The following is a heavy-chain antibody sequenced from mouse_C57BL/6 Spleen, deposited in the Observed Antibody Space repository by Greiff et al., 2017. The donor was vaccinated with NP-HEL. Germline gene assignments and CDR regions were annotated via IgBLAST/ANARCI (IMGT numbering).Heavy chain of an antibody. D-gene: IGHD1-1*01. CDR2: IYPGSGST. J-gene: IGHJ2*01. V-gene: IGHV1-55*01. Sequence: QVQLQQPGAELVKPGASVKMSCKASGYTFTSYWITWVKQRPGQGLEWIGDIYPGSGSTKYNEKFKSKATLTVDTSSSTAYMQLSSLTSEDSAVYYCAREGYGTPGCWGQGTTLTVSS. CDR1: GYTFTSYW. CDR3: AREGYGTPGC.